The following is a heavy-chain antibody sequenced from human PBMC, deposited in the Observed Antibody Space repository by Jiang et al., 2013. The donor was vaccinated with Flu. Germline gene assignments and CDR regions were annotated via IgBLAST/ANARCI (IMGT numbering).Heavy chain of an antibody. V-gene: IGHV1-2*02. D-gene: IGHD6-13*01. CDR3: ARAPGISEWFDP. J-gene: IGHJ5*02. Sequence: SGAEVKKPGASVKVSCKASGYTFTGYYMHWVRQAPGQGLEWMGWINPNSGGTNYAQKFQGRVTMTKDTSISTAYMELSRLISDDTAVYYCARAPGISEWFDPWGQGTPGHRLL. CDR2: INPNSGGT. CDR1: GYTFTGYY.